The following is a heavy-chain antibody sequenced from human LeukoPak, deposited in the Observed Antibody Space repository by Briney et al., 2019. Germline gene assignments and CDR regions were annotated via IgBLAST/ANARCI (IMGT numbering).Heavy chain of an antibody. Sequence: SETLSLTCAVYGGSFSGYYWSWIRQPPGKGLEWIGEINHSGSTNYNPSLKSRVTISVDTSKNQFSLKLSSVTAADTAVYYCARAGGSYYFSYYYYGMDVWGQGTTVTVSS. CDR1: GGSFSGYY. CDR2: INHSGST. J-gene: IGHJ6*02. CDR3: ARAGGSYYFSYYYYGMDV. D-gene: IGHD1-26*01. V-gene: IGHV4-34*01.